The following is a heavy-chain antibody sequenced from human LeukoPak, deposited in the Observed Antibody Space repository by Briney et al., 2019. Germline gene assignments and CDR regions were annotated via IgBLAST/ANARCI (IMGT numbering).Heavy chain of an antibody. D-gene: IGHD3-10*01. CDR2: IYNIGST. V-gene: IGHV4-59*08. J-gene: IGHJ2*01. CDR3: ARQFGSGLWYFDL. Sequence: SETLSLTCTVSGGSISRYYWSWIRQPPGKGLEWIGYIYNIGSTNYNPSLKSRVTVSVDTSKNQFSLNLSSVTAADTAVYYCARQFGSGLWYFDLWGRGTLVTVSS. CDR1: GGSISRYY.